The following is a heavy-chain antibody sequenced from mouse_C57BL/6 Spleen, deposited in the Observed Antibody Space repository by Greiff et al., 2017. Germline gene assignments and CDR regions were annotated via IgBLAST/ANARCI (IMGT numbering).Heavy chain of an antibody. Sequence: QVQLQQPGAELVMPGASVKLSCKASGYTFTSYWMHWVKQRPGQGLEWIGEIDPSDSYTNYNQKFKGKSTLTVDKSSSTAYMQLSSLTSEDSAVYYCATLNWDPFAYWCQGTLVTVSA. CDR3: ATLNWDPFAY. V-gene: IGHV1-69*01. CDR1: GYTFTSYW. J-gene: IGHJ3*01. CDR2: IDPSDSYT. D-gene: IGHD4-1*01.